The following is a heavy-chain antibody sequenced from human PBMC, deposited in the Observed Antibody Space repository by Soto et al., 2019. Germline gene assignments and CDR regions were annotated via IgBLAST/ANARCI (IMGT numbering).Heavy chain of an antibody. D-gene: IGHD3-10*01. V-gene: IGHV6-1*01. CDR2: TYYRSKWST. Sequence: QVQLQQSGPGLVKPSQTLSLTCAISGDSVSSNGAAWNWIRQSPSRGLQWLGRTYYRSKWSTDYAVSLRGRITVSPDSSKNQFSLRLTSLTPEDTAVYYCARALAGSYDYWGQGTLVTVSS. J-gene: IGHJ4*02. CDR1: GDSVSSNGAA. CDR3: ARALAGSYDY.